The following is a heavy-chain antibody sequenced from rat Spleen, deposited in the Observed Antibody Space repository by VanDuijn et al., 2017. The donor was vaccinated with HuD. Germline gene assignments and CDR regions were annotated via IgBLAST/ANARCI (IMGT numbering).Heavy chain of an antibody. Sequence: EVQLVESGGDLVQPGRSMKLSCVASGFTFSNYDMAWVRQAPKKGLEWVATISYDGSSTNYRDSVKGRFSVSRDNAKSTLYLQMDSLRSEDTATYYCTRGYYFDCWGQGVMVTVSS. CDR1: GFTFSNYD. D-gene: IGHD1-11*01. CDR2: ISYDGSST. CDR3: TRGYYFDC. J-gene: IGHJ2*01. V-gene: IGHV5-7*01.